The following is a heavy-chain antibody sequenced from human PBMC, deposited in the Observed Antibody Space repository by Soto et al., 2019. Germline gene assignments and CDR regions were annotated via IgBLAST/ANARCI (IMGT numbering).Heavy chain of an antibody. Sequence: SETLSLTCTVSGGSISSYYWSWIRQPPGKGLEWIGYIYYSGSTNYNPSLKSRVTISVDTSKNQFALKLSSVTAADTAVYYCARDAAGGSGWYAGGRDVGYYFDYWGQGTLVTVSS. J-gene: IGHJ4*02. CDR2: IYYSGST. D-gene: IGHD6-19*01. V-gene: IGHV4-59*01. CDR1: GGSISSYY. CDR3: ARDAAGGSGWYAGGRDVGYYFDY.